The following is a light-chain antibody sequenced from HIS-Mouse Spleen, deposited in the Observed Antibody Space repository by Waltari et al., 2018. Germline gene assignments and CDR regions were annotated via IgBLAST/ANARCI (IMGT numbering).Light chain of an antibody. CDR2: EGS. Sequence: QSALTQPASVSGSPGQSITISCPGTSSDVGIYNLVSWYQQHPGKAPKLMIYEGSTRPSGVSNRFSGSKSGNTASLTISGLQAEDEADYYCCSYAGSSTWVFGGGTKLTVL. J-gene: IGLJ3*02. V-gene: IGLV2-23*01. CDR3: CSYAGSSTWV. CDR1: SSDVGIYNL.